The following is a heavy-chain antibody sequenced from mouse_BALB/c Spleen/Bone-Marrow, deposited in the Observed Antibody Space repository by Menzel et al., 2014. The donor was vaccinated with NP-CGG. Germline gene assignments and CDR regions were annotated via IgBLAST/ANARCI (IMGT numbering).Heavy chain of an antibody. CDR2: IDPANDNT. V-gene: IGHV14-3*02. Sequence: EVQLVESGAEFVKPGASVKLSCTASGFNIKDTYMHWVKRRPEQGLEWIGRIDPANDNTKYDPKFQGKATITADTSSNTAYLQLSSLTSEDTAVYYCARADGYYAWFAYWGQGTLVTVSA. D-gene: IGHD2-3*01. CDR1: GFNIKDTY. CDR3: ARADGYYAWFAY. J-gene: IGHJ3*01.